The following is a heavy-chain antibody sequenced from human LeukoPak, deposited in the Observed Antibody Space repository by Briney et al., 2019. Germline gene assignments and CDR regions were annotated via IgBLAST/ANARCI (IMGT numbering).Heavy chain of an antibody. D-gene: IGHD3-9*01. V-gene: IGHV3-30*18. Sequence: GASLRLSCPASGFTFSSYGMHWVRQAPGKGLDCVAEMSYYESNKYYAHSVKSHLTISRDNSENTLYLQMNSLRAEDTAVYYCAKDPRGTLSGYFDYWGQGTLVTVSS. CDR2: MSYYESNK. CDR1: GFTFSSYG. J-gene: IGHJ4*02. CDR3: AKDPRGTLSGYFDY.